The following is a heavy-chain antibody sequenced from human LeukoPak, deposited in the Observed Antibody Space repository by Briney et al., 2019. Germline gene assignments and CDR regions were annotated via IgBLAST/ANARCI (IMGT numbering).Heavy chain of an antibody. CDR3: TSYSSSFDYYYYYMDV. CDR1: GFTFSGSA. CDR2: IRSKANSYAT. V-gene: IGHV3-73*01. Sequence: GGSLRLSCATSGFTFSGSAMHWVRQASGKGLEWVGHIRSKANSYATAYAASVKGRFTISRDDSKNTAYLQMNSLKTEDTAVYYCTSYSSSFDYYYYYMDVWGKGTTVTVSS. D-gene: IGHD6-13*01. J-gene: IGHJ6*03.